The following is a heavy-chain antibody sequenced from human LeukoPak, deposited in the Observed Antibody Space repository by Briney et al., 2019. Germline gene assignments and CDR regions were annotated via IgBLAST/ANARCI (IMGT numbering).Heavy chain of an antibody. V-gene: IGHV4-59*11. CDR3: ARTGDGYNYYNYYYMDV. Sequence: SETLSLTCSVSGASIGSHYWSWIRQPPGKGLEWVGYVYFTGRTNYNPFLKSRVTISVDSHNKQFSLELRSVTAADTAVYFCARTGDGYNYYNYYYMDVWGTGTTVSVSS. CDR1: GASIGSHY. CDR2: VYFTGRT. J-gene: IGHJ6*03. D-gene: IGHD5-24*01.